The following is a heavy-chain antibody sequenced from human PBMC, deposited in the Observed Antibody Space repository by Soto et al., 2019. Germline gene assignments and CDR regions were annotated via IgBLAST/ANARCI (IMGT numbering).Heavy chain of an antibody. D-gene: IGHD7-27*01. CDR2: IDLSDSYT. Sequence: KGSRESVTISGISGVRQKPGKGLEWVGRIDLSDSYTNYSPSFQGHVTISADKSLSTAYLEWSSLKASDTAMYYCATGSPGNWALHSDAFGIWAQGTMVTVPS. CDR1: RESVTISG. V-gene: IGHV5-10-1*01. J-gene: IGHJ3*02. CDR3: ATGSPGNWALHSDAFGI.